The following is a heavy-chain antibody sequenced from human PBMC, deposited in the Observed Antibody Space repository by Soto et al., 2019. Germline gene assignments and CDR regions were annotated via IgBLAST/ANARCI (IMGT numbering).Heavy chain of an antibody. CDR1: GYNFIDYY. V-gene: IGHV1-69*13. Sequence: GASVKVSCKASGYNFIDYYIQWVRQAPGQGLEWMGGIIPIFGTANYAQKFQGRVTITADESTSTAYMELSSLRSEDTAVYYCARTMRYRGWAGWFDPWGQGTLVTVSS. CDR2: IIPIFGTA. J-gene: IGHJ5*02. D-gene: IGHD6-19*01. CDR3: ARTMRYRGWAGWFDP.